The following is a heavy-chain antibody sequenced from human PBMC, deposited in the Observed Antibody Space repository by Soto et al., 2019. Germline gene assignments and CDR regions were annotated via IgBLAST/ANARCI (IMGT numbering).Heavy chain of an antibody. J-gene: IGHJ6*02. CDR2: IIPVFGTA. Sequence: QVQLVQSGAEVKKPGSSVRVSCKASGGTLSNYGISWVRQAPGQGLEWMGGIIPVFGTANYAQKFQGRVTSTADKSKSTVYMDVTSLISEDTAVYYCSRGDATKIVVTTYYAMDVWGQGTTVSVAS. CDR3: SRGDATKIVVTTYYAMDV. CDR1: GGTLSNYG. V-gene: IGHV1-69*14. D-gene: IGHD4-17*01.